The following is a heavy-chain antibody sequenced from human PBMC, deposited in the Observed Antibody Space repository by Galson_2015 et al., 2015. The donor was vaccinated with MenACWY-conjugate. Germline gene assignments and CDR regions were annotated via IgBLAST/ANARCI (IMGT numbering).Heavy chain of an antibody. CDR3: GIGAAGTFDY. CDR1: GGSLSGYY. J-gene: IGHJ4*02. Sequence: SETLSLTCAVYGGSLSGYYWSWIRQPPGKGLEWIGEINHSGSTNYNPSLKSRVTISVDTSKNQFSLKLSSVTAADTAVYYCGIGAAGTFDYWGQGTLVTVSS. V-gene: IGHV4-34*01. D-gene: IGHD6-13*01. CDR2: INHSGST.